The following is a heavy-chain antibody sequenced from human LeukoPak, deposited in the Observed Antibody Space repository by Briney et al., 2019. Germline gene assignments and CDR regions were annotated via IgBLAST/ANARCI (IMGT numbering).Heavy chain of an antibody. V-gene: IGHV3-23*01. CDR3: AKVRGYYDSSGYYGESFDY. CDR1: GFTFSSYG. J-gene: IGHJ4*02. D-gene: IGHD3-22*01. CDR2: ISESGSST. Sequence: GGSLRLSCAASGFTFSSYGMSWVRQAPGKGLEWVTTISESGSSTYYADSVKGRFTISRDNSKNTLYLQMNSLRAEDTAVYYCAKVRGYYDSSGYYGESFDYWGQGTLVTVSS.